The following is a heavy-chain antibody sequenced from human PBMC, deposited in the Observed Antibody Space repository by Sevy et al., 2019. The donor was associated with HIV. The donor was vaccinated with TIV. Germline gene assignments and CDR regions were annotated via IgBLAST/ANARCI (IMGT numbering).Heavy chain of an antibody. CDR3: ARESGDCSSTSCYEGVFDY. CDR2: IYTSGST. V-gene: IGHV4-61*02. J-gene: IGHJ4*02. D-gene: IGHD2-2*01. CDR1: GGSISSGSYY. Sequence: SETLSLTYTVSGGSISSGSYYWSWIRQPAGKGLEWIGRIYTSGSTNYNPSLKSRVTISVDTSKNQFSLKLSSVTAAETAMYYCARESGDCSSTSCYEGVFDYWGQGTLVTVSS.